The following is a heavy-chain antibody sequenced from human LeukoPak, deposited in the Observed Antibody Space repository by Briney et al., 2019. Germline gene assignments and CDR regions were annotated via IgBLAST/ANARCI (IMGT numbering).Heavy chain of an antibody. CDR3: ARGYLRTGYYAFDP. V-gene: IGHV4-61*02. J-gene: IGHJ5*02. CDR2: IQSSGST. D-gene: IGHD3/OR15-3a*01. CDR1: GDSISSGSYY. Sequence: SETLSLTRTVSGDSISSGSYYWSWIRQPAGEGLEWIGRIQSSGSTNYNPSLKSRVTISVDTSKNQFSLKLSSVTAADTAVYYCARGYLRTGYYAFDPWGQGTLVTVSS.